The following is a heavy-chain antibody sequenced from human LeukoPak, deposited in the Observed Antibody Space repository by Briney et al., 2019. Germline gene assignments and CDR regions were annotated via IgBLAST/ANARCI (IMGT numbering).Heavy chain of an antibody. V-gene: IGHV3-23*01. J-gene: IGHJ4*02. CDR2: ITGRGGST. D-gene: IGHD7-27*01. CDR3: AARNGGPYYFDY. Sequence: GGSLRLSCAASGFTFSTYAMTWVRQAPGKGLEWVSSITGRGGSTYYADSVKGRFTISRDNSKNTVYLQMNSLRAEDTAVYYCAARNGGPYYFDYWGRGTLVTVSS. CDR1: GFTFSTYA.